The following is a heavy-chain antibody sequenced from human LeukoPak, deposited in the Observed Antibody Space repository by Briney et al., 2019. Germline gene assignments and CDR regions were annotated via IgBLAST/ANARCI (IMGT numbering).Heavy chain of an antibody. Sequence: GGSLRLSCAASGFTFSNAWMSWVRQAPGKGLEWVCRMKSKTDGGTTDYAAPVKGKFTISRDDSKNTLYLQMNSLKTADTAVYYCTSSIAVAGTHYFDYWGQGTLVTVSS. J-gene: IGHJ4*02. CDR3: TSSIAVAGTHYFDY. D-gene: IGHD6-19*01. CDR2: MKSKTDGGTT. V-gene: IGHV3-15*01. CDR1: GFTFSNAW.